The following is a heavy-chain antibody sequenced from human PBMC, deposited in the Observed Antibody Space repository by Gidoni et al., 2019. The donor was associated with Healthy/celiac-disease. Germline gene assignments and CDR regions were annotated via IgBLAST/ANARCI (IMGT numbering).Heavy chain of an antibody. J-gene: IGHJ4*02. Sequence: EVQLLASGGGLVQPGGSLRLYWDDAGFTVSSYAMSWVRQAPGKGLGWVSASSCSGCSTYHADSVKGRFTISRDNSKNSLYLQMNSLRAEDTALYYCAKVFVAVADYDYWGQVTLVPVSS. CDR2: SSCSGCST. CDR3: AKVFVAVADYDY. CDR1: GFTVSSYA. V-gene: IGHV3-23*01. D-gene: IGHD6-19*01.